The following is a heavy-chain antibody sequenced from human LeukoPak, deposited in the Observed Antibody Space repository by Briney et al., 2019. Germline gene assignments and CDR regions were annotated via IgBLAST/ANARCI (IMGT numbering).Heavy chain of an antibody. V-gene: IGHV1-69*13. D-gene: IGHD5-24*01. J-gene: IGHJ5*02. Sequence: ASVKVSCKASGGTFSSFPISWVRQAPGQGLEWMGGIIPLFGTTNYAQKFQGRVTITADESTDTAYMELGSLRPEDTAVYYCARDNSVRDEAWWFNPWGQGTLVTVSS. CDR1: GGTFSSFP. CDR3: ARDNSVRDEAWWFNP. CDR2: IIPLFGTT.